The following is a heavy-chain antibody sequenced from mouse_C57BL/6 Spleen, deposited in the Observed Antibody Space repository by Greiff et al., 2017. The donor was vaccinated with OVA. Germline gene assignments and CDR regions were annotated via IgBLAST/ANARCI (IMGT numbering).Heavy chain of an antibody. CDR2: ISSGSSTI. V-gene: IGHV5-17*01. Sequence: EVHLVESGGGLVKPGGSLKLSCAASGFTFSDYGMHWVRQAPEKGLEWVAYISSGSSTIYYADTVKGRFTISRDNAKNTLFLQMTSLRSEDTAMYYCARHYGSYAMDYWGQGTSVTVSS. CDR1: GFTFSDYG. D-gene: IGHD1-1*01. J-gene: IGHJ4*01. CDR3: ARHYGSYAMDY.